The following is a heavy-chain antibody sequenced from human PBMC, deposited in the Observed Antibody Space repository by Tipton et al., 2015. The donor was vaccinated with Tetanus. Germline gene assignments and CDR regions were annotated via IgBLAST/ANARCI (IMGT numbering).Heavy chain of an antibody. D-gene: IGHD6-19*01. V-gene: IGHV1-8*02. CDR2: ISPNNGNT. Sequence: QLVQSGPEVKQPGASVKVSCKASGYTFTGYYLHWVRQAPGQGLEWMGWISPNNGNTGYAQNFQGRVTMTRNTSISTAYMELSSLRSEDTAVYYCARAPKYVSGWAGYWFDPWGQGTLVTVSS. CDR1: GYTFTGYY. CDR3: ARAPKYVSGWAGYWFDP. J-gene: IGHJ5*02.